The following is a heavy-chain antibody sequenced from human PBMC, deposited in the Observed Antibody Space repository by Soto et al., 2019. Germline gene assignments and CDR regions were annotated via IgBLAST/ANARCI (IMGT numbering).Heavy chain of an antibody. Sequence: VGSLRLSCAASGFTFRGYGMHWVRQAPGRGLEWVALISYDGSIKYYADSVRGRFTISRDNSKNTLYLQMSSLRAEDTAVYYCANSEYSRYKNIDVWGQGTTVTVSS. V-gene: IGHV3-30*18. J-gene: IGHJ6*02. CDR1: GFTFRGYG. CDR3: ANSEYSRYKNIDV. CDR2: ISYDGSIK. D-gene: IGHD5-18*01.